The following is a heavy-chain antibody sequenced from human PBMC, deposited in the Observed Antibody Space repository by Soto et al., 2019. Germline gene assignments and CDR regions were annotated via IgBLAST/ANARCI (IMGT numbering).Heavy chain of an antibody. D-gene: IGHD2-2*01. J-gene: IGHJ6*02. V-gene: IGHV3-15*07. Sequence: GGSLRLSCAASGFTFSNAWMNWVRQAPGKGLEWVGRIKSKTDGGTTGYAAPANGRFTISSEDSKNMLYLQMNSLKTQDTAVYYCTTVYCSSTSCYVVYYYYYGMDVWGQGTTVTVSS. CDR3: TTVYCSSTSCYVVYYYYYGMDV. CDR1: GFTFSNAW. CDR2: IKSKTDGGTT.